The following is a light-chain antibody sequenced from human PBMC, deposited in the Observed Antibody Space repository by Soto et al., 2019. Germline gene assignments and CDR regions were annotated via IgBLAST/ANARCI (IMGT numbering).Light chain of an antibody. V-gene: IGKV1-33*01. J-gene: IGKJ3*01. CDR3: QQYANLPRT. Sequence: EIQMTQSPSSLSTSVGDRVTITCQASDDSSNYLNWYQQKPGKSPKVLIYDASHLESGVPSMFSGSGSGTEFTFTISSLQPEDIATYYCQQYANLPRTVGPGTKVDIK. CDR1: DDSSNY. CDR2: DAS.